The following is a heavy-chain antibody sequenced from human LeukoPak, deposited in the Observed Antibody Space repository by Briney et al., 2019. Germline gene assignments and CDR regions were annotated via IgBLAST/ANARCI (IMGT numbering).Heavy chain of an antibody. D-gene: IGHD3-22*01. V-gene: IGHV1-2*02. CDR1: GYTFTGYY. Sequence: GASVKVSCKASGYTFTGYYMHWVRQAPGQGLEWMGWINPNSGGTNYAQKFPGRVPMSRDKSISTAYLELSRLRSDDTAVYYCARVAYYYDSSGSYFDYWGQGTLVTVSS. J-gene: IGHJ4*02. CDR3: ARVAYYYDSSGSYFDY. CDR2: INPNSGGT.